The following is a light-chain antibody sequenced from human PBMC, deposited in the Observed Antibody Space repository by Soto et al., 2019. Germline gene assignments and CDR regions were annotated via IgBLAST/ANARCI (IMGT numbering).Light chain of an antibody. CDR3: CSYAGIYSWV. J-gene: IGLJ3*02. CDR2: DVS. CDR1: SSDVGGYNY. V-gene: IGLV2-11*01. Sequence: QSVLTQPRSVSGSPGQSVTISCTGTSSDVGGYNYVSWYQQHPGKAPKLMIYDVSKRPSGVPDRFSGSKSGNTASLTISGLQADDEADYYCCSYAGIYSWVFGGGTKVTVL.